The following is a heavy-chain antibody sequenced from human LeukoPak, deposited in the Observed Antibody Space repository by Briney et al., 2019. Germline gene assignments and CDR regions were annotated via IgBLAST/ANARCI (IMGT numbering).Heavy chain of an antibody. CDR1: GFTFGSYA. D-gene: IGHD3-22*01. J-gene: IGHJ4*02. V-gene: IGHV3-30*04. CDR3: ARPQGYFAANFDY. CDR2: ISYDGSNK. Sequence: GRSLRLSCAASGFTFGSYAMHWVRQAPGKGLGWVALISYDGSNKYHADSVKGRFTISRDNSKNTLYLQMNSLRGEDTAVFYCARPQGYFAANFDYWGQGTLVTVSS.